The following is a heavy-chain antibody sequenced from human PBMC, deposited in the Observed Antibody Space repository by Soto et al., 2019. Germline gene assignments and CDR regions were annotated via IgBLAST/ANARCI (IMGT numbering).Heavy chain of an antibody. CDR1: GGTFSSYA. J-gene: IGHJ6*02. V-gene: IGHV1-69*01. CDR2: IIPISGTA. CDR3: ARSQGSSTSLEIYYYYYYGMDV. D-gene: IGHD2-2*01. Sequence: QVQLVQSGAEVKKPGSSVKVSWKASGGTFSSYAISWVRQAPGQGLEWMGGIIPISGTANYAQKFHGRVTITADESTSTAYMELSSLRSEDTAVYYCARSQGSSTSLEIYYYYYYGMDVWGQGTTVTVSS.